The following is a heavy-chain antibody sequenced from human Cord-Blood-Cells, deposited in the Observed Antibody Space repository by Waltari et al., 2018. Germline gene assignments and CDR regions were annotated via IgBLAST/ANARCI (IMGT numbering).Heavy chain of an antibody. CDR2: IYSGGST. J-gene: IGHJ4*02. V-gene: IGHV3-53*01. CDR3: ARAAVGSGSYYDY. CDR1: GFTVSSNY. D-gene: IGHD3-10*01. Sequence: EVQLVESGGGLIQPGGSLSLSFAASGFTVSSNYMSWVRQAPGKGLEWVSVIYSGGSTYYADSVKGRFTISRDNSKNTLYLQMNSLRAEDTAVYYCARAAVGSGSYYDYWGQGTLVTVSS.